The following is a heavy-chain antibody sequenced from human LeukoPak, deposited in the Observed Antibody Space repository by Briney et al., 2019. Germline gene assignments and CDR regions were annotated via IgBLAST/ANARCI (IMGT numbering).Heavy chain of an antibody. CDR2: ISYDGSNK. Sequence: GGPLRLSCAASGFTFGSYAMHWVRQAPGKGLEWVAVISYDGSNKYYADSVKGRFTISRDNSKNTLYLQMNSLRAEDTAVYYCASSSSWYAPLDYWGQGTLVTVSS. CDR3: ASSSSWYAPLDY. D-gene: IGHD6-13*01. CDR1: GFTFGSYA. V-gene: IGHV3-30*04. J-gene: IGHJ4*02.